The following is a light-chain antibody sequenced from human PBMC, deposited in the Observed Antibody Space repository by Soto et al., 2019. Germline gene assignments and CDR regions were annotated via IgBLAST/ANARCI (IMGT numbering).Light chain of an antibody. CDR2: KAS. CDR1: HNINSW. V-gene: IGKV1-5*03. Sequence: ITEPPWTRSSSVGDTVTITCLDSHNINSWLAWYQQRPGKPPKLLIYKASTLESGVPSRFSGSGSGTEFTLTISRLQADDFAAYYCQQYNSNPPTFGQGTKVDIK. J-gene: IGKJ1*01. CDR3: QQYNSNPPT.